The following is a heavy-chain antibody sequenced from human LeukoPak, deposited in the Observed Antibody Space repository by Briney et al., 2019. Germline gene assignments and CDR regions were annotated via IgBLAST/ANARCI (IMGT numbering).Heavy chain of an antibody. J-gene: IGHJ4*02. CDR1: GGSISSYY. D-gene: IGHD3-10*01. V-gene: IGHV4-4*07. CDR3: ARSSIHMVRGVYYFDY. CDR2: IYTSGST. Sequence: PSETLSLACTVSGGSISSYYWSWIRQPAGKGLEWIGRIYTSGSTNYNPSLKSRVTMSVDTSKNQFSLKLSSVTAADTAVYYCARSSIHMVRGVYYFDYWGQGTLVTVPS.